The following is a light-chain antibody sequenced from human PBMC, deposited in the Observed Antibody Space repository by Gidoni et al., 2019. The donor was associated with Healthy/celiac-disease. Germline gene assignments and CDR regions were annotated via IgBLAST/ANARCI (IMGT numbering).Light chain of an antibody. CDR3: HQYNSYSPLT. Sequence: DIQMTQSPSTLSASVGDRVTITCRASPSISSWLAWYQQKPGKAPKLLIYNASSLESGVPSRFSGSGSGTEVTLTISSLQPDDFATYYCHQYNSYSPLTFGGGTKVEIK. J-gene: IGKJ4*01. CDR1: PSISSW. V-gene: IGKV1-5*03. CDR2: NAS.